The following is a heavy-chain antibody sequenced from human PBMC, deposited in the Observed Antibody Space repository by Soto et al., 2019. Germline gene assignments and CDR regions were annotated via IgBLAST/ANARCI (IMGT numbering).Heavy chain of an antibody. Sequence: QVQLVESGGGVVQPGRSLRLSCAASGFTFSSYGMHWVRQAPGKGLEWVAVIWYDGSNKYYADSVKGRFTISRDNSKNTLYLQMNSLRAEDTAVYYCARDRSITMVLMFDPWGQGNLVTVSS. J-gene: IGHJ5*02. CDR1: GFTFSSYG. CDR3: ARDRSITMVLMFDP. V-gene: IGHV3-33*01. CDR2: IWYDGSNK. D-gene: IGHD3-10*01.